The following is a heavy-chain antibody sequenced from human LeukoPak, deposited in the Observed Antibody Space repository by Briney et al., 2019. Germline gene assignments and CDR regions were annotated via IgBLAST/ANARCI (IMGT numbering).Heavy chain of an antibody. CDR1: GGSISSYY. D-gene: IGHD3-10*01. J-gene: IGHJ6*03. CDR3: ARGHGSGSHYGDYYYYYYMDV. CDR2: IYYSGST. V-gene: IGHV4-59*08. Sequence: SETLSLTCTVSGGSISSYYWSWIRQPPGKGLEWIGYIYYSGSTNYNPSLKSRVTISVDTSKNQFSLKLSSVTAADTAVYYCARGHGSGSHYGDYYYYYYMDVWGKGTTVTVSS.